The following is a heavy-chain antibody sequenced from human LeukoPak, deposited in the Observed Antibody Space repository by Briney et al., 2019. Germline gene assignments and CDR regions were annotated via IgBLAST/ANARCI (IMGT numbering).Heavy chain of an antibody. CDR3: ARVFSLSGFPFDS. D-gene: IGHD3-22*01. CDR2: IFYSGST. Sequence: SETLSLTCTVSGGSISSGDHYWSWIRQPPGKGLECIGYIFYSGSTYYNPSLKSRVTISVDTSKNQFSLKLSSVTAADTAVYYCARVFSLSGFPFDSWGQGALVTVSS. CDR1: GGSISSGDHY. V-gene: IGHV4-30-4*01. J-gene: IGHJ4*02.